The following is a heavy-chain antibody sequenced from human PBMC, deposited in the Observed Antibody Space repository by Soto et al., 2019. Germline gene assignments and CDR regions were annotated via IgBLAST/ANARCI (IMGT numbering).Heavy chain of an antibody. Sequence: QVQLQESGPGLVKPSQTLSLTCTVSGGSISSGGYYWSWIRQHPGKGLEWIGYIYYSGSTYYNPSLKSRVTISVDTSKTQFSLKLSSVTAADTAVYYCARVPKNYYGSGSSQPYNWFDPWGQGTLVTVSS. J-gene: IGHJ5*02. D-gene: IGHD3-10*01. V-gene: IGHV4-31*03. CDR2: IYYSGST. CDR1: GGSISSGGYY. CDR3: ARVPKNYYGSGSSQPYNWFDP.